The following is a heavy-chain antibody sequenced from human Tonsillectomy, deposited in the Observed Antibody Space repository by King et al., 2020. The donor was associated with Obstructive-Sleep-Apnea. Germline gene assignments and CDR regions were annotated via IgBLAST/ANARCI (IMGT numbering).Heavy chain of an antibody. V-gene: IGHV4-59*01. CDR2: IYYSGST. J-gene: IGHJ4*02. CDR1: GGSISSYY. Sequence: QLQESGPGLVKPSETLSLTCTVSGGSISSYYWSWIRQPPGKGLEWIGYIYYSGSTNYNPSLKSRVTISVDTSKNQFSLKLSSVTAADTAVYYCAREGSGSTLDYWGQGTLVTVSS. D-gene: IGHD3-10*01. CDR3: AREGSGSTLDY.